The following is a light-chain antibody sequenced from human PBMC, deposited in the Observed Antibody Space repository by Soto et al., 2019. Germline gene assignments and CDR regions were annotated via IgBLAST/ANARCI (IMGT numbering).Light chain of an antibody. Sequence: QPVLTQPPSASGTPGQRVTISCSGSSSNIGSNTVNWYQQLPGTAPKLLIYSNNQRPSGVPDRFSGSKSGTSASLAISGPQSEDEADYCCATWDASLNGPHVVFAGGTKLTVL. CDR3: ATWDASLNGPHVV. J-gene: IGLJ2*01. CDR1: SSNIGSNT. V-gene: IGLV1-44*01. CDR2: SNN.